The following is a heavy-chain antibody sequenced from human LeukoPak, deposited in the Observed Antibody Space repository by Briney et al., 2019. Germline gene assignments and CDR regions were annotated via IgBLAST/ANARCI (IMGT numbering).Heavy chain of an antibody. CDR3: AREEYSGSYYGTDY. CDR2: ISAYNGNT. D-gene: IGHD1-26*01. J-gene: IGHJ4*02. V-gene: IGHV1-18*04. CDR1: GYTFTGYY. Sequence: ASVKVSCKASGYTFTGYYMDWVRQAPGQGLEWMGWISAYNGNTNYAQKLQGRVTMTTDTSTSTAYMELRSLRSDDTAVYYCAREEYSGSYYGTDYWGQGTLVTVSS.